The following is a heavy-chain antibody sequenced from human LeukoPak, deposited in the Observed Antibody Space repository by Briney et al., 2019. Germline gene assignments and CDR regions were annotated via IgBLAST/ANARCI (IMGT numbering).Heavy chain of an antibody. V-gene: IGHV6-1*01. Sequence: SQTLSLTCAISGDSVSSNSVAWNWIRQSPSRGLEWLGRTYYRFKWYHDYAVSVKSRITINPDTSKNQFSLQLNSVTPEDTAVYCCARDPLIVPAMDHWGQGSLVTVSS. CDR3: ARDPLIVPAMDH. J-gene: IGHJ4*02. D-gene: IGHD5-18*01. CDR2: TYYRFKWYH. CDR1: GDSVSSNSVA.